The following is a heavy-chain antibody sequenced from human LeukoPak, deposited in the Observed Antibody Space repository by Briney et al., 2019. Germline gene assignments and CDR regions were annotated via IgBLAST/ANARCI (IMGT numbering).Heavy chain of an antibody. Sequence: SENLSLTCTVSGYSISSGYYWGWIRQPPGKGLEWIGSIYHSGSTYYNPSLKSRVTISVDTSKDQFSLKLSSVTAADTAVYYCARDRPIVPAAIPNDAFDIWGQGTMVTVSS. J-gene: IGHJ3*02. CDR1: GYSISSGYY. CDR3: ARDRPIVPAAIPNDAFDI. V-gene: IGHV4-38-2*02. CDR2: IYHSGST. D-gene: IGHD2-2*01.